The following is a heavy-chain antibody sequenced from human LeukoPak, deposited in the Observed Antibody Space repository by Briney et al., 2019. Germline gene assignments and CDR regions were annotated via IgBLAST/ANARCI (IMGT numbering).Heavy chain of an antibody. J-gene: IGHJ4*02. V-gene: IGHV3-7*05. CDR1: GFTFSSYW. Sequence: GRSLRLSCAASGFTFSSYWMSWVRQAPGKGLEWVANIKQDGNEKYYVDSVKGRFTISRDNAKNSLYLQMNSLRVEDTAVYYCASEWRGVTLSYWGQGTLVTVSS. CDR2: IKQDGNEK. D-gene: IGHD2-21*02. CDR3: ASEWRGVTLSY.